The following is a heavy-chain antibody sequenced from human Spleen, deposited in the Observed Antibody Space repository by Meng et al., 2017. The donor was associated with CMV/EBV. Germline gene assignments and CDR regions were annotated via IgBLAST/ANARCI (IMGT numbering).Heavy chain of an antibody. CDR2: IKEDGGEK. J-gene: IGHJ5*02. Sequence: GESLKISCVASGFTFSNSWMSWVRQAPGKGLEWVANIKEDGGEKHYVDSVKGRFTISRDNAKNSLSLQMNSLRAEDTAVYYCARGREQSSGYRDPWGQGTLVTVSS. CDR1: GFTFSNSW. V-gene: IGHV3-7*01. CDR3: ARGREQSSGYRDP. D-gene: IGHD1-26*01.